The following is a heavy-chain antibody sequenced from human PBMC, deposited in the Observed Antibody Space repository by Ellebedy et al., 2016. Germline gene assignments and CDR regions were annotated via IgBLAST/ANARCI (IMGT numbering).Heavy chain of an antibody. Sequence: LRLSCSVSGGSINSGGYYWSWIRQHPGKGLEWIGYIYYSGTTYYNPSLQGRLTMSIDTSKNHFSLTLTSVTAADTALYYCAKGYSMSSFDDWGQGTLVAVSS. CDR2: IYYSGTT. CDR1: GGSINSGGYY. J-gene: IGHJ4*02. V-gene: IGHV4-31*03. D-gene: IGHD6-6*01. CDR3: AKGYSMSSFDD.